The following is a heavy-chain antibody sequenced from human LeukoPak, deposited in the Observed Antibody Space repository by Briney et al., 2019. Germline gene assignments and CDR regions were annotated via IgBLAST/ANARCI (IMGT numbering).Heavy chain of an antibody. Sequence: GASVKVSCKASGYTFTSYGISWVRQAPGQGLEWMGWISAYNGNTNYAQKLQGRVTMTTDTSTSTAYMELRSLRSDDTAVYYCATGQTTPVLVDTLHFWGQGTLVTVSS. D-gene: IGHD4-17*01. V-gene: IGHV1-18*01. CDR2: ISAYNGNT. CDR3: ATGQTTPVLVDTLHF. J-gene: IGHJ4*02. CDR1: GYTFTSYG.